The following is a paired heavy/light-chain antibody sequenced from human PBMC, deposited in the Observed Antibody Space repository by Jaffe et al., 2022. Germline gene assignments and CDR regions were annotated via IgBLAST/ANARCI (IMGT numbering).Light chain of an antibody. CDR2: GTS. V-gene: IGLV7-43*01. Sequence: QTVVTQEPSLTVSPGGTVTLTCASSTGAVTSGFYPNWFQQKPGQAPRALIYGTSNKHSWTPARFSGSLLGGKAALTLSGVQPEDEAEYYCLLYYGGARVFGGGTKLTVL. CDR1: TGAVTSGFY. CDR3: LLYYGGARV. J-gene: IGLJ3*02.
Heavy chain of an antibody. Sequence: EVQLVQSGAEVKKPGESLKISCKGSGYSFTNYWIGWVRQMPGKGLEWMGIICPGDSDTRYSPSFQGQVTISADKSISTAYLQWSSLKASDTAIYYCVRRLNRSSFDYWGQGTLVTVSS. D-gene: IGHD6-25*01. CDR2: ICPGDSDT. V-gene: IGHV5-51*03. J-gene: IGHJ4*02. CDR3: VRRLNRSSFDY. CDR1: GYSFTNYW.